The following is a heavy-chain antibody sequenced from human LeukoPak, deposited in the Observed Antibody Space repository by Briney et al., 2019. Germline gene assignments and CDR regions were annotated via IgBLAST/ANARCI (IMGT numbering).Heavy chain of an antibody. CDR3: ARVWSGYGSYYFYYYMDV. J-gene: IGHJ6*03. D-gene: IGHD3-3*01. CDR2: VYTNGRP. CDR1: GDSLSSYY. Sequence: PSETLSLTCTVPGDSLSSYYWSWIRQPPGKGLEWIGRVYTNGRPNYNPSLKSRVTLSVDTSKNQFSLKVSSVTAADTAVYYCARVWSGYGSYYFYYYMDVWGKGTTVTVSS. V-gene: IGHV4-4*07.